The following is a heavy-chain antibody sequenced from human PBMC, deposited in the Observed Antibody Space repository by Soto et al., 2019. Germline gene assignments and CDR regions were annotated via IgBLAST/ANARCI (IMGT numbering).Heavy chain of an antibody. J-gene: IGHJ6*01. CDR2: IYYSGST. Sequence: PSETLSLTCTVSGGSISSGDYYWSWIRQPPGKGLEWIGYIYYSGSTYYNPSLKSRVTLSVDTSKNQFSLKLSSVTAADTAVYYCATICNGANPYYHFGMDVCGQGTTVTVS. D-gene: IGHD2-8*01. V-gene: IGHV4-30-4*01. CDR3: ATICNGANPYYHFGMDV. CDR1: GGSISSGDYY.